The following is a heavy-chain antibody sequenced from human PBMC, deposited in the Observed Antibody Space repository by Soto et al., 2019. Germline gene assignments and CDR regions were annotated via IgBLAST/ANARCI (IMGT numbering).Heavy chain of an antibody. CDR3: AKRGVDTFGLSY. Sequence: EVQLVESGGGLVQPGGSLRLSCAVSGFTFSSFWMHWVRQAPGEGLVWVSRINTDGSSTSYADSVKGRFTISRDNAKNTLYLQMNGLRVEDTGMYYCAKRGVDTFGLSYWGQGTLVTVSS. CDR2: INTDGSST. CDR1: GFTFSSFW. D-gene: IGHD3-10*01. V-gene: IGHV3-74*01. J-gene: IGHJ4*02.